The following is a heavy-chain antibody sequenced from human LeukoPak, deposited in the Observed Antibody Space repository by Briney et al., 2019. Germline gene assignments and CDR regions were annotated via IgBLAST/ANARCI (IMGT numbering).Heavy chain of an antibody. V-gene: IGHV3-48*01. J-gene: IGHJ5*02. CDR2: ISSSSSTI. D-gene: IGHD2-15*01. CDR1: GFTFSSYS. CDR3: ARAPCGGSCYGWFDP. Sequence: GGSLRLSCAASGFTFSSYSMNWVRQALGKGLEWVSYISSSSSTIYYADSVKGRFTISRDNAKNSLYLQMNSLRAEDTAVYYCARAPCGGSCYGWFDPWGQGTLVTVSS.